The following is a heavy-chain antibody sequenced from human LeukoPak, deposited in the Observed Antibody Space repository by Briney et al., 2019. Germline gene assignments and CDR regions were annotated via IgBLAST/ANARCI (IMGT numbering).Heavy chain of an antibody. D-gene: IGHD6-13*01. Sequence: GGSLRLSCTASGFTFGDYAMSWVRQAPGKGLEWVSAISGSGGSTYYADSVKGRFTISRDNSKNTLYLQMNSLRAEDTAVYYCAKDKGSSWYSVYMDVWGKGTTVTVSS. CDR2: ISGSGGST. V-gene: IGHV3-23*01. CDR3: AKDKGSSWYSVYMDV. J-gene: IGHJ6*03. CDR1: GFTFGDYA.